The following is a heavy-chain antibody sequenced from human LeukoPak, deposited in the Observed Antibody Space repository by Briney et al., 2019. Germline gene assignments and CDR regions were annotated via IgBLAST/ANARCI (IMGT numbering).Heavy chain of an antibody. CDR2: IYPGDSDT. D-gene: IGHD3-22*01. Sequence: GESLKISCKGSGYSFTSYRIGWVRQMPGKGPEWMGIIYPGDSDTRYSPSFQGQVTISADKSISTAYLQWSSLKASDTAMYYCATTYYYDSSGPPYYFDYWGQGTLVTVSS. CDR1: GYSFTSYR. V-gene: IGHV5-51*01. J-gene: IGHJ4*02. CDR3: ATTYYYDSSGPPYYFDY.